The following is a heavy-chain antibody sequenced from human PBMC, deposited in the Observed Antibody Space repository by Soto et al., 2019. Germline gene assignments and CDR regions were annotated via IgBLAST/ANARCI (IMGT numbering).Heavy chain of an antibody. CDR2: IYHTGST. CDR1: SGSISSDNW. V-gene: IGHV4-4*02. CDR3: ASREHSRGQLIIDY. J-gene: IGHJ4*02. D-gene: IGHD1-26*01. Sequence: PSETLSLTCAVSSGSISSDNWWSWVRQPPGQGLEWIGEIYHTGSTNYNPSLKSRLTILVDKSKNQFSLTLTSVTAADTAVYFCASREHSRGQLIIDYWAQGTLVTVSS.